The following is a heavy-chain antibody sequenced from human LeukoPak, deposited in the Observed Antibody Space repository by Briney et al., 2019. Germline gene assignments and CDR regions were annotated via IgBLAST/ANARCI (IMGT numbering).Heavy chain of an antibody. Sequence: GGSLGLSCAASGFTFSTYWMSWVRQAPGKGLEGVANIKQDGSEKFYVDSVKGRFTISRDNAKNSMYLQMNSLRAEDTAVYYCARDDRIMVRGVPDYWGQGTQVTVSS. D-gene: IGHD3-10*01. V-gene: IGHV3-7*03. CDR1: GFTFSTYW. CDR2: IKQDGSEK. J-gene: IGHJ4*02. CDR3: ARDDRIMVRGVPDY.